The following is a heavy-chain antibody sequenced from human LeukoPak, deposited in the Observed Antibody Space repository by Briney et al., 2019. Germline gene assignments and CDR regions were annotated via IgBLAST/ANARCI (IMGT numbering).Heavy chain of an antibody. V-gene: IGHV4-59*01. CDR3: ARVLWNWFDP. Sequence: PSETLSLTCTVSGGSISSYYWSWIRQPPGKGLEWIGYIYNSGSTNYNPSLKRRVTISVDTSKNQFSLKLSSVTAADTAVYYCARVLWNWFDPWGQGTLVTVSS. CDR2: IYNSGST. J-gene: IGHJ5*02. CDR1: GGSISSYY.